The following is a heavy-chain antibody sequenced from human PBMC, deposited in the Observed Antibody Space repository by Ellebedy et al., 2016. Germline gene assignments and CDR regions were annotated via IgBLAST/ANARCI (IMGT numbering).Heavy chain of an antibody. J-gene: IGHJ4*02. CDR3: ARDRGEDYYDSSGYGY. CDR2: ISSSSSTI. Sequence: GESLKISXAASGFTFSSYSMNWVRQAPGKGLEWVSYISSSSSTIYYADSVKGRFTISRDNAKNSLYLQMNSLRAEDTAVYYCARDRGEDYYDSSGYGYWGQGTLVTVSS. CDR1: GFTFSSYS. V-gene: IGHV3-48*04. D-gene: IGHD3-22*01.